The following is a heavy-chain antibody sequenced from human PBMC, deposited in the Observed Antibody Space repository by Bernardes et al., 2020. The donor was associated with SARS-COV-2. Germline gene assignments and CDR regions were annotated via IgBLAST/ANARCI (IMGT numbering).Heavy chain of an antibody. D-gene: IGHD3-10*01. CDR1: GFTFSSHV. Sequence: GGSLRLSCAASGFTFSSHVMNWVRQAPGKGLEWVSVISTSGGGTYYADSVKGRFTISRDNSKNTLYLQMNSLRADDTAVYYCAYYWADYWGQGTLVTVSS. J-gene: IGHJ4*02. V-gene: IGHV3-23*01. CDR3: AYYWADY. CDR2: ISTSGGGT.